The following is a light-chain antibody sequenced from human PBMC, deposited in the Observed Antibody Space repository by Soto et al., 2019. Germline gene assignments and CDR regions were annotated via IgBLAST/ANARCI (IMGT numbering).Light chain of an antibody. CDR1: SSDVGGYNY. Sequence: QSALTQPRSVSGSPGQSVTISCTGTSSDVGGYNYVSWYQQHPGKAPKLMIYDVSKRPSGVPDRFSGSKSGNTASLTISSLQAEDEADYYCCSYAGSYTWVFGGGTKLT. V-gene: IGLV2-11*01. CDR2: DVS. CDR3: CSYAGSYTWV. J-gene: IGLJ2*01.